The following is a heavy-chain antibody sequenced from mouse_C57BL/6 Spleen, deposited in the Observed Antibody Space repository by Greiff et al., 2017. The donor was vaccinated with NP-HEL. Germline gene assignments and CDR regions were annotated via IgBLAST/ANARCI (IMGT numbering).Heavy chain of an antibody. CDR2: IYPGDGDT. CDR3: ASQLRGSRYFDV. J-gene: IGHJ1*03. Sequence: VQLQQSGPELVKPGASVKISCKASGYAFSSSWMNWVKQRPGKGLEWIGRIYPGDGDTNYNGKFKGKATLTADKSSSTAYMQLSSLTSEDSAVFVWASQLRGSRYFDVLGTGTTVTVSA. CDR1: GYAFSSSW. V-gene: IGHV1-82*01. D-gene: IGHD1-1*01.